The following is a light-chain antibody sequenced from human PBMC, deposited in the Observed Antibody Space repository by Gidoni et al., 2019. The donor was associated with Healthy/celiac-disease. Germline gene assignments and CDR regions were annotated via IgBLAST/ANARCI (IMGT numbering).Light chain of an antibody. CDR2: DAS. V-gene: IGKV3-11*01. J-gene: IGKJ1*01. CDR1: QRVSSY. Sequence: EIVLTQSPATLSLSPGERATLPCRASQRVSSYLAWYQQKPGQAPRLLIYDASNRATGIPARFSGSGSGTDFTLTISSLVPEDFSVYYCQQRSNWPWTFGQGTKVEIK. CDR3: QQRSNWPWT.